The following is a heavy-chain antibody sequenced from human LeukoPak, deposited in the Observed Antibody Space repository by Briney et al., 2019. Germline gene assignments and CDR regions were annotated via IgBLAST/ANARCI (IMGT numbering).Heavy chain of an antibody. CDR3: ARGTYSSSSDY. CDR2: INPSGGST. V-gene: IGHV1-46*02. CDR1: NYNFNSYG. D-gene: IGHD6-6*01. Sequence: ASVKVSCKASNYNFNSYGISWVRQAPGQGLEWMGIINPSGGSTSYAQKFQGRVTMTRDMSTSTVYMELSSLRSEDTAVYYCARGTYSSSSDYWGQGTLVTVSS. J-gene: IGHJ4*02.